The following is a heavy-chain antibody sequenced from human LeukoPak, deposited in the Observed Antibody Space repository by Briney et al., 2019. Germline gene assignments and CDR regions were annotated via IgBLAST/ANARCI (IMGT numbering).Heavy chain of an antibody. CDR2: INHRGST. Sequence: SETLSLTCAVYGGSFSGYYWSWIRQPPGKGLEWIGEINHRGSTNYNPSLKSRVTISVDTSKNQFSLKLSSVTAADTAVYYCARGQPWFDPWGQGTLVTVSS. CDR1: GGSFSGYY. D-gene: IGHD2-2*01. CDR3: ARGQPWFDP. V-gene: IGHV4-34*01. J-gene: IGHJ5*02.